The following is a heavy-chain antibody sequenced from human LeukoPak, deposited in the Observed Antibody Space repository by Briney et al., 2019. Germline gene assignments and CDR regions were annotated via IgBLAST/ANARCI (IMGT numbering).Heavy chain of an antibody. CDR3: ARDATRGGDFDK. J-gene: IGHJ4*02. V-gene: IGHV3-7*01. D-gene: IGHD3-16*01. CDR2: INQGGSET. CDR1: GFTFTNYW. Sequence: GGSLRLSCAASGFTFTNYWMAWVRQAPGKGLEWVAKINQGGSETYYVEYVKGRFTISRDNAKNSLYLQMNTLRAEDTAVYYCARDATRGGDFDKWGQGILVTVSS.